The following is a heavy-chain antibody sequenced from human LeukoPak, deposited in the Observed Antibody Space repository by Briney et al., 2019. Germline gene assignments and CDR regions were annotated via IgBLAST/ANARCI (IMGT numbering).Heavy chain of an antibody. Sequence: GGSLRLSCAASGLIFSSYAMYWVRQAPGKGLEWVAVISYDGSNKYYGDSVKGRFTISRDNSKSTLYLQMNSLRAEDAAVYYCAKDRVEGKQWLAQFDYWGQGTLVTVSS. V-gene: IGHV3-30*18. D-gene: IGHD6-19*01. CDR2: ISYDGSNK. J-gene: IGHJ4*02. CDR3: AKDRVEGKQWLAQFDY. CDR1: GLIFSSYA.